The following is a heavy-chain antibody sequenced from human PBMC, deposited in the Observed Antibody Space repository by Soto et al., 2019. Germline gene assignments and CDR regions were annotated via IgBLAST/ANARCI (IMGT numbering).Heavy chain of an antibody. CDR2: LSYDGSNK. J-gene: IGHJ2*01. V-gene: IGHV3-30*04. CDR3: AKEPVGPDWYFDL. CDR1: GFTFSSFV. Sequence: GGSLRLSCAASGFTFSSFVMHWVRQAPGKGLEWVAALSYDGSNKNYADSVKGRFTVSRDNSKNTLYLQMNSLRAEDTAVYNCAKEPVGPDWYFDLWGRGTLVTVSS.